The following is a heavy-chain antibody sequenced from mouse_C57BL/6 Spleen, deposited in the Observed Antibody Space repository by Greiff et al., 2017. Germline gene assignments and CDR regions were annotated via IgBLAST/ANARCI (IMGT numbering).Heavy chain of an antibody. V-gene: IGHV1-15*01. D-gene: IGHD1-1*01. CDR2: IDPETGGT. CDR1: GYTFTDYE. Sequence: QVQLQQSGAELVRPGASVTLSCKASGYTFTDYEMHWVKQTPVHGLEWIGAIDPETGGTAYNQKFKGKAILTADKSSSTAYMELRSLTSEDSAVYYCTRWEMITTVVPPGFAYWGQGTLVTVSA. J-gene: IGHJ3*01. CDR3: TRWEMITTVVPPGFAY.